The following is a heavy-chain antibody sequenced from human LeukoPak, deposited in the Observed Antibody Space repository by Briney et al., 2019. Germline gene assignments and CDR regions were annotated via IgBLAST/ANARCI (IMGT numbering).Heavy chain of an antibody. J-gene: IGHJ4*02. Sequence: PGGSLRLSCAASGFTFSSYCMNWVRQAPGKGLEWVSYISSSSSHIYYADSVKGRFTIFRDNAKNSLYLQMNSLRAEDTAVYYCARVEYDSSGYYCHNPFDYWGQGTLVTVSS. D-gene: IGHD3-22*01. V-gene: IGHV3-21*01. CDR3: ARVEYDSSGYYCHNPFDY. CDR1: GFTFSSYC. CDR2: ISSSSSHI.